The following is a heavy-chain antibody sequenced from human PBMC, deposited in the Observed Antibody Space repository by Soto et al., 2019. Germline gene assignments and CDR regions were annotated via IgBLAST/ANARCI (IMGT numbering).Heavy chain of an antibody. Sequence: SETLSLTCTVSGGSVSSDEDYWSWIRQSPGKGLEWIGYISNSGSTGYNPSLKTRLSMSVDRSMNQFTLRLTSVTAADTAVYFCATESGSTYGYFDYWGQGTQVTVSS. CDR1: GGSVSSDEDY. CDR2: ISNSGST. CDR3: ATESGSTYGYFDY. V-gene: IGHV4-30-4*08. J-gene: IGHJ4*02. D-gene: IGHD5-18*01.